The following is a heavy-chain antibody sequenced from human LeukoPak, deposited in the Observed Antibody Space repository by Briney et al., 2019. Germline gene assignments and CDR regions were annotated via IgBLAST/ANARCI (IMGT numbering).Heavy chain of an antibody. CDR3: ARERKTGSAYDFDY. CDR2: TSSTAGYT. Sequence: GGSVTLFCAAFGFTFSDYYMSWIRQAPGKGLEWISHTSSTAGYTNYADSVKGRFTISRDNTKNSLYLQLNSLRAEDTAVYYCARERKTGSAYDFDYWGQAT. J-gene: IGHJ4*03. V-gene: IGHV3-11*06. CDR1: GFTFSDYY. D-gene: IGHD6-19*01.